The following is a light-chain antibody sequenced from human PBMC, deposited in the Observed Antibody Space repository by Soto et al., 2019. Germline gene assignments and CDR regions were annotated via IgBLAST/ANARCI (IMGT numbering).Light chain of an antibody. CDR3: QQSYGTPRT. J-gene: IGKJ5*01. CDR2: DAS. V-gene: IGKV1-39*01. CDR1: QSISSS. Sequence: DIQLTQSPSSLSAFVGDRVTITCRASQSISSSLNWYQHKPGKAPNLLIYDASGLHSGVPSRFSGSGSGTDFTLTISNLQPEDFATSYCQQSYGTPRTFGQGTRLEIK.